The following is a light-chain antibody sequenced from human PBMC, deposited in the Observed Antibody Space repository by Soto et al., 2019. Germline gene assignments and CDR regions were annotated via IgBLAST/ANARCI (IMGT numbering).Light chain of an antibody. Sequence: DSQMTQYPSTLSASVGDRVTITCRASQSISSWLAWYQQKPGKAPKLLISKASTLQSGVPPRFSGSGYGTEFTLTISSLQPDDFATYYCQQYERYPMTFGGGTKVAIK. CDR3: QQYERYPMT. CDR2: KAS. CDR1: QSISSW. J-gene: IGKJ4*01. V-gene: IGKV1-5*03.